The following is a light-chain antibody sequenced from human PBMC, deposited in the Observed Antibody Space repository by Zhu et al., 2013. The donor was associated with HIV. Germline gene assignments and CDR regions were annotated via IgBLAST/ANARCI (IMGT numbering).Light chain of an antibody. CDR2: GAS. CDR1: QSVSSSH. J-gene: IGKJ2*03. V-gene: IGKV3-20*01. CDR3: QTILLTRPGCVG. Sequence: EIVLTQSPDTLSLSPGERATLSCRASQSVSSSHLAWYQQKPGQAPRLLIYGASSDGPRGTPRQIQVAVGLGQTSLSPSADWSLKILLVYYCQTILLTRPGCVGFG.